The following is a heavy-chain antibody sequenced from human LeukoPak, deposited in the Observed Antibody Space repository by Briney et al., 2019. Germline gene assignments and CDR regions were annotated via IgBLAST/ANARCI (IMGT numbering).Heavy chain of an antibody. Sequence: GGSLRLSCAASGFTFSSYSMNWVRQAPGKGLEWVSSISSSSSYIYYADSVKGRFTISRDNAKNSLYLQMNSLRAEDTAVYYCARDLGSSGWFELEDYWGRGTLVTVSS. CDR1: GFTFSSYS. V-gene: IGHV3-21*01. D-gene: IGHD6-19*01. CDR2: ISSSSSYI. CDR3: ARDLGSSGWFELEDY. J-gene: IGHJ4*02.